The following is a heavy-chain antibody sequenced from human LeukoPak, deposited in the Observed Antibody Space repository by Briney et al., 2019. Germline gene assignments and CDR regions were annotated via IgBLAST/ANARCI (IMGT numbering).Heavy chain of an antibody. J-gene: IGHJ6*02. Sequence: SETLSLTCTVSGGSISSYYWSWIRQPPGKGLEWIGYIYYSGSTNYNPSLKSRVTISVDTSKNQFSLKLSSVTAADTAVYYCARLPAARYYYYGMDVWGQGTLVTVSS. CDR3: ARLPAARYYYYGMDV. D-gene: IGHD2-2*01. CDR2: IYYSGST. CDR1: GGSISSYY. V-gene: IGHV4-59*01.